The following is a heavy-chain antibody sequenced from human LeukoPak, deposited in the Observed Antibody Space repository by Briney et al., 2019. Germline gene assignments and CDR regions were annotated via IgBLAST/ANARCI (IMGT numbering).Heavy chain of an antibody. V-gene: IGHV3-48*03. CDR1: GFTFSSYE. J-gene: IGHJ4*02. D-gene: IGHD2-15*01. CDR3: ARGQAASFDY. Sequence: GGSLRFSCAACGFTFSSYEMNGVRQARGKGLEWVSYISSSGSTIYYADSVKGRFTSSRDNAKNSLYLQMNRLRAEDTAVYYCARGQAASFDYLVQGTMVTDSS. CDR2: ISSSGSTI.